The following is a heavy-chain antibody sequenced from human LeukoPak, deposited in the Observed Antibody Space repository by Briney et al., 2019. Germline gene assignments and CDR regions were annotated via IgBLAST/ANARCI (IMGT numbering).Heavy chain of an antibody. V-gene: IGHV4-39*01. Sequence: PSETLSLTCTVSGGSISSSSYYWGWIRQPPGKGLEWIGSIYYSGSTYYNPSLKSRVTISVDTSKNQFSLKLSSVTAADTAVYYCARLKGAARQFDYWGQGPLVTVSS. CDR1: GGSISSSSYY. CDR2: IYYSGST. J-gene: IGHJ4*02. CDR3: ARLKGAARQFDY. D-gene: IGHD6-6*01.